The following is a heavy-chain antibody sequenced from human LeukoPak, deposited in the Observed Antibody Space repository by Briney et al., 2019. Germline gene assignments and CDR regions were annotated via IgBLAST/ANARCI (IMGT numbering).Heavy chain of an antibody. V-gene: IGHV4-61*01. CDR2: IYYSGST. Sequence: PSETLSLTCTVSGCSISSGYYWGWIRQPPGKGLEWIGYIYYSGSTNYNPSLKSRVTISVDTSKNQFSLKLSSVTAADTAVYYCARGRYSSGRYGDYWGQGTLVTVSS. D-gene: IGHD6-19*01. J-gene: IGHJ4*02. CDR3: ARGRYSSGRYGDY. CDR1: GCSISSGYY.